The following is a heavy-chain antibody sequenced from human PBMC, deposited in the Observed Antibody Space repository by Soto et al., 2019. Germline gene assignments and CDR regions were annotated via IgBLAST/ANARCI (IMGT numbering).Heavy chain of an antibody. V-gene: IGHV4-39*01. CDR1: GGSISSSSYY. Sequence: PSETLSLTCTVSGGSISSSSYYWGWIRQPPGKGLEWIGSIYYSGSTYYNPSLKSRVTISVDTSKNQFSLKLSSVTAADTAVYYCARQRNTAMVSFYYYYGMDVWGQGTTVTAP. CDR3: ARQRNTAMVSFYYYYGMDV. D-gene: IGHD5-18*01. J-gene: IGHJ6*02. CDR2: IYYSGST.